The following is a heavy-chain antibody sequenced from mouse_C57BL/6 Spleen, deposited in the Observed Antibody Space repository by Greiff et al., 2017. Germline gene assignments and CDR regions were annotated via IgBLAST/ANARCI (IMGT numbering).Heavy chain of an antibody. V-gene: IGHV1-82*01. D-gene: IGHD4-1*01. CDR1: GYAFSSSW. J-gene: IGHJ4*01. Sequence: QVQLQHSGPELVKPGASVKISCKASGYAFSSSWMNWVKQRPGKGLEWIGRIYPGDGDTNYNGKFKGKATLTADKSSSTAYMQLSSLTSEDSAVYFCARGELAPMDYWGQGTSVTVSS. CDR3: ARGELAPMDY. CDR2: IYPGDGDT.